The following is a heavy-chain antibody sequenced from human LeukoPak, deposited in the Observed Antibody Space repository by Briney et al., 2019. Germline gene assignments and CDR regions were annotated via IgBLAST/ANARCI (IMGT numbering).Heavy chain of an antibody. V-gene: IGHV3-7*05. CDR1: GFTLSSYW. Sequence: GGSLKLSCAASGFTLSSYWMSWVRQAPGKGLEWVANIKQDGSEDYYVDSVKGRFTISRDNAKNSLYLQMNNLRADDTAVYYCARGIGSAWYTYFQHWGQGTLVTVSS. CDR3: ARGIGSAWYTYFQH. J-gene: IGHJ1*01. CDR2: IKQDGSED. D-gene: IGHD6-13*01.